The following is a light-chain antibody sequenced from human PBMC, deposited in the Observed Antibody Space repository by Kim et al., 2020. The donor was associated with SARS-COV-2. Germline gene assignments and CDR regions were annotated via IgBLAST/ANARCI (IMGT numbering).Light chain of an antibody. CDR1: SSDVGGYNF. V-gene: IGLV2-14*03. Sequence: QSALTQPASVSGSPGQSITISCTGTSSDVGGYNFVSWYQQHPGKAPKLIIYDVSKRPSGVSNRFSGSKSGTTASLTISGLQAEDEAEYFCSSYTRSNTGLFGTGTKVTVL. J-gene: IGLJ1*01. CDR3: SSYTRSNTGL. CDR2: DVS.